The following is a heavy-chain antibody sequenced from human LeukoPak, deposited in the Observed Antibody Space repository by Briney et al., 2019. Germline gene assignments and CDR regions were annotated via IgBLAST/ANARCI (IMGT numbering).Heavy chain of an antibody. Sequence: ASVKVSCKASGYTFTSYYMHWVRQAPGQGLEWMGVINPSGGSTSYAQKFQGRVTMTRDTSTSTVYMELSSLRSEDTAVYYCAREGLTSSKIDGLGYCSGGSCYGRVPRYWGQGTLVTVSS. CDR2: INPSGGST. CDR3: AREGLTSSKIDGLGYCSGGSCYGRVPRY. V-gene: IGHV1-46*01. D-gene: IGHD2-15*01. J-gene: IGHJ4*02. CDR1: GYTFTSYY.